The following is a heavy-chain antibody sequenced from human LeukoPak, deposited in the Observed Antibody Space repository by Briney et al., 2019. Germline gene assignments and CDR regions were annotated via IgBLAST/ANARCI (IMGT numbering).Heavy chain of an antibody. Sequence: GGSLRLSCAASGFTFSGSAMHWVRQASGKGLEWVGRIRSKANSYATAYAASVKGRFTISRDDSKNTAYLQMNSLKTEDTAVYYCIAKRGYSYGPEDYWGQGTLVTVSS. CDR3: IAKRGYSYGPEDY. CDR1: GFTFSGSA. CDR2: IRSKANSYAT. J-gene: IGHJ4*02. V-gene: IGHV3-73*01. D-gene: IGHD5-18*01.